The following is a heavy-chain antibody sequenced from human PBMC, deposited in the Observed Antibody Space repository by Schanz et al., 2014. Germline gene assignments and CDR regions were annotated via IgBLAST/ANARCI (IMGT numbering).Heavy chain of an antibody. V-gene: IGHV3-7*03. CDR3: ARDGGRDGYNLAFDV. CDR2: IKQDGIEK. D-gene: IGHD5-12*01. CDR1: GFTFGNFF. J-gene: IGHJ3*01. Sequence: VQLVESGGGVVQPGGSLRLSCAASGFTFGNFFMSWVRQAPGKGLEWVANIKQDGIEKYYVDSVKGRFTISRDSSKNTLFLQMNSLRAEDTAVYFCARDGGRDGYNLAFDVWGQGTLVTVSS.